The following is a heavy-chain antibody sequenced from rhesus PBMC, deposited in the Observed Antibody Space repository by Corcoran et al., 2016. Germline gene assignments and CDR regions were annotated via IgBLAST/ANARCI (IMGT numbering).Heavy chain of an antibody. V-gene: IGHV4S10*01. D-gene: IGHD6-25*01. J-gene: IGHJ4*01. CDR1: GGSISDSFR. CDR2: IYGSSTST. CDR3: ARDPRGAAALF. Sequence: QVQLQESGPGVVKPSETLSLTCAVSGGSISDSFRWSWIRQPPGKVLEWIGYIYGSSTSTNYNPPLKSRVTISKDTSKNQFSLKLSSVTAADTAVYYCARDPRGAAALFWGQGVLVTVSS.